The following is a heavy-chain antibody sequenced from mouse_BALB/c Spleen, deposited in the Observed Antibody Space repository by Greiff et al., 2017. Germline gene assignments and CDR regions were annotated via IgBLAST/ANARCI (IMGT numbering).Heavy chain of an antibody. CDR2: IDPANGNT. J-gene: IGHJ4*01. CDR3: ARAGDYGNSYAMGY. D-gene: IGHD2-1*01. V-gene: IGHV14-3*02. CDR1: GFNIKDTY. Sequence: EVQLQQSGAELVKPGASVKLSCTASGFNIKDTYMHWVKQRPEQGLEWIGRIDPANGNTKYDPTFQGKAPLPADTSSNPAYLQLSSPPSEDTAVYCCARAGDYGNSYAMGYWGQGTSGTVAS.